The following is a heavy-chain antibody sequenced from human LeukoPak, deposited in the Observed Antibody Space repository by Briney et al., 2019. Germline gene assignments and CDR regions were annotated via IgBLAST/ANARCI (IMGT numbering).Heavy chain of an antibody. CDR3: VKITSVTGGDC. CDR2: ISNDGSRS. J-gene: IGHJ4*02. D-gene: IGHD1-1*01. V-gene: IGHV3-64D*09. CDR1: GFTFSAYA. Sequence: GGSLRLSCSACGFTFSAYAMYWVRQAPGKGLEYVSGISNDGSRSFYADSVKGRFTISRDNSKNTLYLQMSSLRAEDTALYYCVKITSVTGGDCWGQGTRLTVSS.